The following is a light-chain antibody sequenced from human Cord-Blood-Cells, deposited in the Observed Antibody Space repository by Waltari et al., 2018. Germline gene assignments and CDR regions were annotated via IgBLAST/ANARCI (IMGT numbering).Light chain of an antibody. CDR2: AAS. J-gene: IGKJ1*01. V-gene: IGKV1-39*01. CDR3: KQSYSTWT. Sequence: DIQMTQSPSSLSASVGDRVTITCRASQSSSSYLNWYQEKPGKAPKLLIYAASSLQSGVPYRFSGSGSGTDFALTISSLQPEDFATYDCKQSYSTWTFGQGTKVEIK. CDR1: QSSSSY.